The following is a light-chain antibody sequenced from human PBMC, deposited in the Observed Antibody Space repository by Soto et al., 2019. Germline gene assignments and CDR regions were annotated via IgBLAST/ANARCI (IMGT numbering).Light chain of an antibody. CDR1: QSISSSF. Sequence: EIVLTQSPGTLSLSPGERATLSCRASQSISSSFLAWYQQKPGQAPRLLISGASSRATGIPDRFTGSGSGTDFTLTINRVEPEDFAVYFCQQYAGSPRTFGQGTKVDIK. CDR2: GAS. J-gene: IGKJ1*01. V-gene: IGKV3-20*01. CDR3: QQYAGSPRT.